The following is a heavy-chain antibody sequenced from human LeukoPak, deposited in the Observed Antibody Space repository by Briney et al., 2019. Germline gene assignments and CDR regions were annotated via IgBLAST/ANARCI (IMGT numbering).Heavy chain of an antibody. Sequence: GGSLRLSCEASGFTFSNYWMGWVRQAPGKGLEWVANIKQDGSEKDYVDSVEGRFTISRDNAKSSLYQQMNSLRPQDTAVYYCAREISSWFRTEGRFDPWGQGTLVAVSS. V-gene: IGHV3-7*01. CDR1: GFTFSNYW. J-gene: IGHJ5*02. CDR2: IKQDGSEK. D-gene: IGHD6-13*01. CDR3: AREISSWFRTEGRFDP.